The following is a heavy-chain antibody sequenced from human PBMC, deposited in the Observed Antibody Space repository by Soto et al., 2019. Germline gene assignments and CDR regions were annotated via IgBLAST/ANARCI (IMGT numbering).Heavy chain of an antibody. Sequence: ASVKVSCKASGYTFTGYYMHWVRQAPGQGLEWMGWINPNSGGTNYAQKFQGWVTMTRDTSISTAYMELSRLRSDDTAVYYCARGKGDRSIAARPDEPNYYYYYYLAVWGKGTTVT. CDR3: ARGKGDRSIAARPDEPNYYYYYYLAV. CDR2: INPNSGGT. D-gene: IGHD6-6*01. J-gene: IGHJ6*03. CDR1: GYTFTGYY. V-gene: IGHV1-2*04.